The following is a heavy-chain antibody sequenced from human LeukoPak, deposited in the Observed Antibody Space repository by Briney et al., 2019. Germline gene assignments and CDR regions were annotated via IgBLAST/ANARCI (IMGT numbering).Heavy chain of an antibody. CDR1: GFTFSTYA. Sequence: PGGSLRLSCAASGFTFSTYAMSWVRQAPGKGLEWVSAISGSGGATYYADSVKGRFTISRDNSKNTLYLQMGSLRAEDMAVYYCARAHGWELLIDYWGQGTLVTVSS. CDR2: ISGSGGAT. J-gene: IGHJ4*02. V-gene: IGHV3-23*01. CDR3: ARAHGWELLIDY. D-gene: IGHD1-26*01.